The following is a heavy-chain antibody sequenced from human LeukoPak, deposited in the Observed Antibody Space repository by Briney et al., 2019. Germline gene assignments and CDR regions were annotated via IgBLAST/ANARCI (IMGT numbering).Heavy chain of an antibody. J-gene: IGHJ2*01. V-gene: IGHV4-59*01. CDR2: IRYSGSS. CDR1: GGSISTYY. D-gene: IGHD3-10*01. Sequence: SETLSLTCTVFGGSISTYYWSWIRQPPGKGLGWIGYIRYSGSSNYNPSLKSRLTISVDTSKNLFSLKLSSVTAADTAVYFCARYGLHYYFDLWGRGALVTVSS. CDR3: ARYGLHYYFDL.